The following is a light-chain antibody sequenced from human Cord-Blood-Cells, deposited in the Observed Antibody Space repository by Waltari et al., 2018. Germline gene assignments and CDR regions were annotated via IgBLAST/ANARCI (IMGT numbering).Light chain of an antibody. CDR2: RNN. J-gene: IGLJ2*01. Sequence: QSVLTQPPSASGTPGQRVTISCSGSSSNIGSNYVYWYQQLPGTAPKLLIYRNNQRPPGVPDRCSGSKSCTSASLAISGLRSEDEADYYCAAWDDSLSAVVFGGGTKLTVL. CDR3: AAWDDSLSAVV. V-gene: IGLV1-47*01. CDR1: SSNIGSNY.